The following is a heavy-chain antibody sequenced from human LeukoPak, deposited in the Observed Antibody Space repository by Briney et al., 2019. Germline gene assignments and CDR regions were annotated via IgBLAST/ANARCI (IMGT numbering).Heavy chain of an antibody. V-gene: IGHV4-38-2*02. D-gene: IGHD3-22*01. CDR2: IYHSGST. J-gene: IGHJ3*02. Sequence: PSETLSLTCTVSGYSISSGYYWGWIRQPPGKGLEWIGSIYHSGSTYYNPSLKSRVTISVDTSKNQFSLKLSSVTAADTAVYYCAREEITMIVVENDAFDIWGQGTMVTVSS. CDR1: GYSISSGYY. CDR3: AREEITMIVVENDAFDI.